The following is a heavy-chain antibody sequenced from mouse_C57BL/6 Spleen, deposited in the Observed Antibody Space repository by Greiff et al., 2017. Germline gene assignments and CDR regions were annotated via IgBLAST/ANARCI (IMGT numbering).Heavy chain of an antibody. D-gene: IGHD2-5*01. Sequence: VQLQQPGAELVMPGASVKLSCKASGYTFTSYWMHWVKQRPGQGLEWIGEIDPSDSYTNYNQKFKGKSTLTVDKSSSTAYMQLSSLTSEDSAVYYCARRSNGYFDVWGTGTTVTVSS. J-gene: IGHJ1*03. CDR2: IDPSDSYT. V-gene: IGHV1-69*01. CDR3: ARRSNGYFDV. CDR1: GYTFTSYW.